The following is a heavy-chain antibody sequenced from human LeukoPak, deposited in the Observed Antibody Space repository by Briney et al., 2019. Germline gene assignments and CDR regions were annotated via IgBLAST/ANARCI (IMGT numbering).Heavy chain of an antibody. CDR1: GFTFSSYG. V-gene: IGHV3-30*02. CDR3: AKRFDDSSGYSSGRFYDY. D-gene: IGHD3-22*01. Sequence: GGSLRLSCAASGFTFSSYGMHWVRQAPGKGLEWVAFIRYDGSNKYYADSVKGRFTISRDNSKNTLYLQMNSLRAEDTAVYYCAKRFDDSSGYSSGRFYDYWGQGTLVTVSS. J-gene: IGHJ4*02. CDR2: IRYDGSNK.